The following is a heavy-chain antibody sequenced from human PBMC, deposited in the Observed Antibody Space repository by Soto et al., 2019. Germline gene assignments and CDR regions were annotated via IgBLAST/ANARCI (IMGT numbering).Heavy chain of an antibody. CDR3: ARDQGYCSGGSCFLWYCDL. CDR1: GYAFSNYA. J-gene: IGHJ2*01. Sequence: QVRLVQSGAEVKKPGASVKVSCRASGYAFSNYAIYWVRQAPGQRLEWMGWINPGTGDTKYSQKFQGRVTITRDTSASTAYMDLSSLRSEDTAVYYCARDQGYCSGGSCFLWYCDLWGRGTLVTVSS. CDR2: INPGTGDT. D-gene: IGHD2-15*01. V-gene: IGHV1-3*01.